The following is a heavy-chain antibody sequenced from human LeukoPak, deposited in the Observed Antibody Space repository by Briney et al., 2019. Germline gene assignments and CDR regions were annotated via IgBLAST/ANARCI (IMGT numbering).Heavy chain of an antibody. J-gene: IGHJ6*02. V-gene: IGHV3-21*04. CDR3: AKILFGDYADMDV. CDR2: TSSSSAYT. Sequence: PGGSLRLSCAASGFTFSSFSMIWVRQAPGKGLEWVSSTSSSSAYTFYAESGKGRFTISRDNAKNSLFLQMNTLRAEDTAVYYCAKILFGDYADMDVWGQGTTVTVSS. D-gene: IGHD3-10*01. CDR1: GFTFSSFS.